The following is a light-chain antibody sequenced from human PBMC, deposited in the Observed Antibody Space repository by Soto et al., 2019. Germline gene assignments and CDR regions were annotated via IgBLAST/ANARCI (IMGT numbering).Light chain of an antibody. J-gene: IGLJ1*01. CDR3: SSYTTVSTYV. Sequence: QSVLTQPASVSGSPGQSITISCPGTSSDVGGYNYVSWYQQHPGKAPKLMIYGVRNRPSGVSNRFSGSKSVNTASLTISGLQAEDEADYYCSSYTTVSTYVFGTGTKVTVL. V-gene: IGLV2-14*01. CDR2: GVR. CDR1: SSDVGGYNY.